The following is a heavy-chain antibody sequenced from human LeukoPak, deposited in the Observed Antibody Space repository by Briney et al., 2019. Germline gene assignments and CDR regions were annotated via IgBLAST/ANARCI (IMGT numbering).Heavy chain of an antibody. CDR2: ISSSSSYI. J-gene: IGHJ4*02. V-gene: IGHV3-21*01. CDR3: ARDDNYYDSSGYYSTFDY. D-gene: IGHD3-22*01. CDR1: GFTFSSYS. Sequence: GGSLRLSCAAPGFTFSSYSMNWVRQAPGKGLEWVSSISSSSSYIYYADSVKGRFTISRDNAKNSLYLQMNSLRAEDTAVYYCARDDNYYDSSGYYSTFDYWGQGTLVTVSS.